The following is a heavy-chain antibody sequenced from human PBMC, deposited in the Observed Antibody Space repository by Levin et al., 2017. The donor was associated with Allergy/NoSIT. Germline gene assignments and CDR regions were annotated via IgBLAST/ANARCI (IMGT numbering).Heavy chain of an antibody. CDR3: ARLSLASDLYISSWHY. V-gene: IGHV5-51*01. D-gene: IGHD6-13*01. J-gene: IGHJ4*02. CDR1: GYSFTSYW. CDR2: IYPGDSDT. Sequence: GGSLRLSCKGSGYSFTSYWIGWVRQMPGKGLEWMGIIYPGDSDTRYSPSFQGQVTISADKSISTAYLQWSSLKASDTAMYYCARLSLASDLYISSWHYWGQGTLVTVSS.